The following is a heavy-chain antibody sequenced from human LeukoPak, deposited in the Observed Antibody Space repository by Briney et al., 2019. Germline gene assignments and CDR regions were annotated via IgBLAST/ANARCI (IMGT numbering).Heavy chain of an antibody. Sequence: SQTLSLTCAISGDSVSSNSAAWNWIRQSPSRGLEWLGRTYYRSRWYNDYPLSVKSRITIKPDTSKNHFSLKLSSVTAADTAVYFCARFYYYDSSRWFDPWGQGTLVTVSS. CDR3: ARFYYYDSSRWFDP. CDR1: GDSVSSNSAA. J-gene: IGHJ5*02. V-gene: IGHV6-1*01. D-gene: IGHD3-22*01. CDR2: TYYRSRWYN.